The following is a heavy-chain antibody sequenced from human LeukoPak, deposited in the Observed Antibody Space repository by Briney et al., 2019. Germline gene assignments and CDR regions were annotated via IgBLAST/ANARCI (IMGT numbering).Heavy chain of an antibody. CDR2: IGDDGGST. Sequence: GGSLRLSCTASGFIFSNYWMLWFRQAPGKGPVFVSLIGDDGGSTKYADSVNGRFTISRDNAKNTLYLQLDSLRVEDTAMYYCVRDSTFGVDYWGQGTLVTVSS. CDR1: GFIFSNYW. V-gene: IGHV3-74*01. D-gene: IGHD3-10*01. CDR3: VRDSTFGVDY. J-gene: IGHJ4*02.